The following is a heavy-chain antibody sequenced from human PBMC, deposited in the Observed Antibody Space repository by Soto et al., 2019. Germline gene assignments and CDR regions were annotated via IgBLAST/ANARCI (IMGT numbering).Heavy chain of an antibody. CDR1: GGTFNTYS. V-gene: IGHV1-69*02. CDR2: IIPIVGIA. J-gene: IGHJ3*02. CDR3: ARAMVVGATGAFDI. Sequence: QVQLVQSGAEVKKPGSSVKVSCQAAGGTFNTYSINWVRQAPGQGLEWMGRIIPIVGIAKYAQKFQGRVAITTDNAPSPAYMMAGNSRSPEDTAMYYCARAMVVGATGAFDIWGQGPMVTVSS. D-gene: IGHD2-15*01.